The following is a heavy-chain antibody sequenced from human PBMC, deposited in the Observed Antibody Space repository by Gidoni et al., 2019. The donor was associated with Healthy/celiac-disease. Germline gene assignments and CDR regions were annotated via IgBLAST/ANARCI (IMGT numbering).Heavy chain of an antibody. Sequence: QVQLQESGPGLVKPSQTLSLTCTVSGGSISSGSYYWSWIRQPAGKGLEWIGRIYTSGSTNYNPSLKSRVTMSVDTSKNQFSLKLSSVTAADTAVYYCAREREDYDFWSGSYYMDVWGKGTTVTVSS. D-gene: IGHD3-3*01. V-gene: IGHV4-61*02. CDR3: AREREDYDFWSGSYYMDV. CDR2: IYTSGST. CDR1: GGSISSGSYY. J-gene: IGHJ6*03.